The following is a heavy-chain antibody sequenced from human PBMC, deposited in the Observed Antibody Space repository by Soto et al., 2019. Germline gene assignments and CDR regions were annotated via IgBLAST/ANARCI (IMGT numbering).Heavy chain of an antibody. V-gene: IGHV3-48*02. CDR3: ARLPKGSVVTG. Sequence: VGSLRLSCVGSGFSFRDHSMNWVRQPPGKGLQWISYISSSSENIYYADSVKGRFTVSRDNAKNTLFLQMNSLRDDDSAIYYCARLPKGSVVTGWGQGSLVTVSS. J-gene: IGHJ4*01. D-gene: IGHD2-21*02. CDR2: ISSSSENI. CDR1: GFSFRDHS.